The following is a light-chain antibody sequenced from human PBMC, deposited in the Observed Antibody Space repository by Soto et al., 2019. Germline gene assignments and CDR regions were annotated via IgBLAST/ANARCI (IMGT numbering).Light chain of an antibody. Sequence: IVLTQSPGTLSLSPGERGALSCRASQSVSSNYVAWYQQKPGQAPRLLIYGASSRATGIPDRFSGSGSGTDFTLTISRLEPEDFAVYYCQQYGSSPTTFGQGTKVDIK. V-gene: IGKV3-20*01. CDR2: GAS. CDR1: QSVSSNY. J-gene: IGKJ1*01. CDR3: QQYGSSPTT.